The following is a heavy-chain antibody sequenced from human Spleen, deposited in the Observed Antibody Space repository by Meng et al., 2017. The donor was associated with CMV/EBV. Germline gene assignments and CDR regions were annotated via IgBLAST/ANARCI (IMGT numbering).Heavy chain of an antibody. CDR3: ARATYYFDSSHYFRFDP. Sequence: SETLSLTCTVSGGSISGSTYYWGWIRQPPGQGLEWIGNIFYSGSTYYNPSLKSRLTISVDTSKTQFSLKLNSVTAADTAVYYCARATYYFDSSHYFRFDPWGQGTLVTVSS. CDR2: IFYSGST. J-gene: IGHJ5*02. V-gene: IGHV4-39*07. D-gene: IGHD3-22*01. CDR1: GGSISGSTYY.